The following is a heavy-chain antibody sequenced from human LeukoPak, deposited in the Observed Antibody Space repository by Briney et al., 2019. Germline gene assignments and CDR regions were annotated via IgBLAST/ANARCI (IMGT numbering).Heavy chain of an antibody. V-gene: IGHV3-30*04. CDR3: ARPVPPYNVFDY. Sequence: AGGSLRLSCVVSGFSFDLSAMHWVRQAPGKGLEWVAVISYDGSNKYYADSVKGRFTISRDNSKNTLYLQMNSLRAEDTAVYYCARPVPPYNVFDYWGQGTLVTVSS. CDR1: GFSFDLSA. CDR2: ISYDGSNK. D-gene: IGHD1-14*01. J-gene: IGHJ4*02.